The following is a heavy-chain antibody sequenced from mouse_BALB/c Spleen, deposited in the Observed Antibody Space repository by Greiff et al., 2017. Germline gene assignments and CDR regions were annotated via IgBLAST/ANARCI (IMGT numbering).Heavy chain of an antibody. CDR2: ISSGGSYT. CDR3: ARHNYGNYGYYAMDY. D-gene: IGHD2-1*01. Sequence: EVKLVESGGGLVKPGGSLKLSCAASGFTFSSYAMSWVRQTPEKRLEWVATISSGGSYTYYPDSVKGRFTISRDNAKNTLYLQMSSLRSEDTAMYYCARHNYGNYGYYAMDYWGQGTSVTVSS. J-gene: IGHJ4*01. CDR1: GFTFSSYA. V-gene: IGHV5-9-3*01.